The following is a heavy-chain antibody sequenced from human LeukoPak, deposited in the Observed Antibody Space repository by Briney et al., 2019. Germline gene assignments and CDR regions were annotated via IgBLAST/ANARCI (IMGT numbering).Heavy chain of an antibody. CDR2: TNPNSGNT. D-gene: IGHD3-10*01. CDR1: GYTFTSYD. V-gene: IGHV1-8*03. J-gene: IGHJ4*02. Sequence: ASVKVSCKASGYTFTSYDINWVRQATGQGLEWMGWTNPNSGNTGYAQKFQGRVTITRNTSIRTVYMELSSLRSEDTAVYYCARVAGSIDYWGQGTLVTVSS. CDR3: ARVAGSIDY.